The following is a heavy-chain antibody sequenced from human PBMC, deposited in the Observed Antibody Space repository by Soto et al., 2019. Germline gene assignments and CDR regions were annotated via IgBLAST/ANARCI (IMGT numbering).Heavy chain of an antibody. V-gene: IGHV4-30-4*01. J-gene: IGHJ5*02. CDR1: GGSISSGDYY. D-gene: IGHD3-22*01. Sequence: SETLSLNCTVSGGSISSGDYYWSWIRQPLGKGLEWIGYIYYSGSTYYNPSLKSRVTISVDTSKNQFSLKLSSVTAADTAVYYCARALYDSSGYYPWGQGTLVTVS. CDR3: ARALYDSSGYYP. CDR2: IYYSGST.